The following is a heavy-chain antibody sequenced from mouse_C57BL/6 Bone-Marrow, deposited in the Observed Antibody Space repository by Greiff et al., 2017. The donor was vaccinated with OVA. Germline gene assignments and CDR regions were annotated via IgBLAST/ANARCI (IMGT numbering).Heavy chain of an antibody. CDR2: IYPGDGDT. Sequence: QVQLQQSGAELVKPGASVKISCKASGYAFSSYWMNWVKQRPGKGLEWIGQIYPGDGDTNYNGKFKGKATLTAAKSSSTAYMQLSSLTSEDSAVYFCARVGCYYGSSYYFDYWGQGTTLTVSS. CDR3: ARVGCYYGSSYYFDY. J-gene: IGHJ2*01. CDR1: GYAFSSYW. D-gene: IGHD1-1*01. V-gene: IGHV1-80*01.